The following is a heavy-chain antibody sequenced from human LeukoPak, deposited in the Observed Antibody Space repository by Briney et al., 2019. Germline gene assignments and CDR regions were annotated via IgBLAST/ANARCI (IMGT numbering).Heavy chain of an antibody. Sequence: PGGSLRLSCAASGFTFSSYSMNWVRQAPGKGLEWVSSISSSSSYIYYADSVTGRFTISRDNAKNSLYLQMNSLRAEDAAVYYCARVGRLGEFIWGQGTMVTVSS. D-gene: IGHD3-16*01. V-gene: IGHV3-21*01. CDR2: ISSSSSYI. CDR1: GFTFSSYS. CDR3: ARVGRLGEFI. J-gene: IGHJ3*02.